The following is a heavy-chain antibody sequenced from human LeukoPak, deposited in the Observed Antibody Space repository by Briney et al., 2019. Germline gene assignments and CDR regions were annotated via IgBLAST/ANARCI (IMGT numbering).Heavy chain of an antibody. D-gene: IGHD2-15*01. CDR2: ISGSGGST. Sequence: PGGSLRLPCAASGFTFSSYAMSWVRQAPGKGLEWASAISGSGGSTYYADSVKGRFTISRDNSKNTLYLQMNSLRAEDTAVYYCAKDRVCSGGSCYSWYFDYWGQGTLVTVSS. CDR3: AKDRVCSGGSCYSWYFDY. V-gene: IGHV3-23*01. CDR1: GFTFSSYA. J-gene: IGHJ4*02.